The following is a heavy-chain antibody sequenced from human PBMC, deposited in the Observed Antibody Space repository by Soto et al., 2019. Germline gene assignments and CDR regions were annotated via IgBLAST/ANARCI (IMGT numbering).Heavy chain of an antibody. J-gene: IGHJ5*02. D-gene: IGHD6-19*01. CDR2: INPNSGGT. V-gene: IGHV1-2*02. CDR1: GYTFTGYY. Sequence: ASAKVSCKASGYTFTGYYMHWVRQAPGQGLEWMGWINPNSGGTNYAQKFQGRVTMTRDTSISTAYMELSRLRSDDTAVYYCARGPLTPPSIAVAGRFDPWGQGTLVTVSS. CDR3: ARGPLTPPSIAVAGRFDP.